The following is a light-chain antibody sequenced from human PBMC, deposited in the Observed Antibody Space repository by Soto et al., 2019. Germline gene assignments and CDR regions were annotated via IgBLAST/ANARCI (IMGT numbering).Light chain of an antibody. CDR3: QQDYNLSVT. CDR1: QSVSSSY. Sequence: PGERVTLSCRASQSVSSSYLTWYQQKPGQAPRLLIYGASTRATSIPARFSGSGSGTDFTLTISSLQPEDFAVYYCQQDYNLSVTFGQGTKVEIK. CDR2: GAS. V-gene: IGKV3D-7*01. J-gene: IGKJ1*01.